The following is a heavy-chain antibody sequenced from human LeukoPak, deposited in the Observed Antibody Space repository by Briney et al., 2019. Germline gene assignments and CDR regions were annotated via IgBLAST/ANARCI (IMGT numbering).Heavy chain of an antibody. CDR2: IGTASDT. Sequence: PGGPLRLSCAASGFAFSSFDMHWVRQPPGQGLEWVSTIGTASDTYYPGSVEGRFTLSRDNAKNSLYLQMNSLTAGDTAVYYCARGPPRGKYYYMDVWGKGTTVTVSS. J-gene: IGHJ6*03. CDR1: GFAFSSFD. V-gene: IGHV3-13*01. CDR3: ARGPPRGKYYYMDV. D-gene: IGHD1-1*01.